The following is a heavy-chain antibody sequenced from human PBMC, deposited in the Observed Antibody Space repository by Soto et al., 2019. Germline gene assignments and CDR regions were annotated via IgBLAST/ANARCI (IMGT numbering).Heavy chain of an antibody. V-gene: IGHV1-8*01. CDR3: AREVCSGGSCFRMDV. Sequence: QVQLVQSGAEVKKPGASVKVSCKASGYTFTSYDINWVRQATGQGLEWMGWMNPNSGNTGYAQKFKGRVTMTRNTSISTDYMELSSLRSEDTAEDYCAREVCSGGSCFRMDVWGQGTTVTVSS. J-gene: IGHJ6*02. CDR1: GYTFTSYD. CDR2: MNPNSGNT. D-gene: IGHD2-15*01.